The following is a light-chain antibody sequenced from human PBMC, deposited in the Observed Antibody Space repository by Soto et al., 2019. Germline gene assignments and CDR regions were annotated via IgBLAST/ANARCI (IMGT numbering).Light chain of an antibody. CDR2: VAS. V-gene: IGKV1-12*01. CDR3: QQANSVPYT. CDR1: QEISNW. J-gene: IGKJ2*01. Sequence: DIQMTQSPSSVSASVGDRVTITCRASQEISNWLAWYQQKPGKAPKLLIYVASTLQTGVPSRFSGSGSGTEFTLPISSLQPEDFANYDCQQANSVPYTFGQGTKLDIK.